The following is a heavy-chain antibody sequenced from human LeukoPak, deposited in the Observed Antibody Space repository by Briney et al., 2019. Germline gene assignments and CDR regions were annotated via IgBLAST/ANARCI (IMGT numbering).Heavy chain of an antibody. V-gene: IGHV3-21*01. CDR2: ISSSSSYI. CDR3: ASRREAAAAGYSGAFDI. Sequence: KAGGSLRLSCAASGFTFSSYSMNWVRQAPGKGLEWVPSISSSSSYIYYADSVKGRFTISRDNAKNSLYLQMNSLRAEDTAVYYCASRREAAAAGYSGAFDIWGQGTMVTVSS. D-gene: IGHD6-13*01. J-gene: IGHJ3*02. CDR1: GFTFSSYS.